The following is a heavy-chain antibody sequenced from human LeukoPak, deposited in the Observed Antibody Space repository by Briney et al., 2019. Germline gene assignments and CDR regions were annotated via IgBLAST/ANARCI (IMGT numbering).Heavy chain of an antibody. CDR1: GLTFTNYV. V-gene: IGHV3-23*01. J-gene: IGHJ4*02. D-gene: IGHD2-2*01. CDR2: ISGSGGRT. Sequence: PGGSLRLSCAASGLTFTNYVMSWVRQAPGKGLEWVSGISGSGGRTFYADSVKGRFSISRDNSKNTLSLQMNSLRADDTAVYYCAKDSWRDQLPFIFDYWGQGSLVTVSS. CDR3: AKDSWRDQLPFIFDY.